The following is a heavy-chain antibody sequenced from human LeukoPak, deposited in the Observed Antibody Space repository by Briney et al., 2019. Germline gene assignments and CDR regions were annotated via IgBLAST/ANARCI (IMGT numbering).Heavy chain of an antibody. D-gene: IGHD6-25*01. CDR1: GFTFSSYS. Sequence: GGSLRLSXTASGFTFSSYSMTWVRQAPGKGLEWVSAISGSGGSTYYADSVKGRFTISRDNSKNTLYLQMNSLKAEDTAVYYCARGTGYNTGRSVDYWGQGTLVTVSS. V-gene: IGHV3-23*01. J-gene: IGHJ4*02. CDR2: ISGSGGST. CDR3: ARGTGYNTGRSVDY.